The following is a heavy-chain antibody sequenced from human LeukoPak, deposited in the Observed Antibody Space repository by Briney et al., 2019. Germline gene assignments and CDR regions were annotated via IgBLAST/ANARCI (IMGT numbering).Heavy chain of an antibody. J-gene: IGHJ4*02. CDR2: ISAYTGRT. CDR1: GYTFSSYG. CDR3: ARGGGSYGDYSLWLGY. V-gene: IGHV1-18*01. Sequence: GASVKVSCKASGYTFSSYGFSWVRQAPGQGLEWMGWISAYTGRTMFAQKYQGRVTMTTDTSTSTAYMELRGLRSDDTAVYYCARGGGSYGDYSLWLGYWGQGTLVTVSS. D-gene: IGHD4-17*01.